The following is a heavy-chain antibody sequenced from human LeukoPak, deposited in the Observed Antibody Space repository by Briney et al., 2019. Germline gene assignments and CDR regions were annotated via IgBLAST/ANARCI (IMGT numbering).Heavy chain of an antibody. V-gene: IGHV3-23*01. D-gene: IGHD6-13*01. CDR1: GFSFSRYA. Sequence: PGGSLRLSCAASGFSFSRYAMSWVRQAPGKGLTWVSTISGSGDSTDYADSVKGRFTISRDNSKNTLSLQMNSLRAEDTAVYYCVREGLGAAAGTFDYWGQGTLVTVSS. CDR3: VREGLGAAAGTFDY. J-gene: IGHJ4*02. CDR2: ISGSGDST.